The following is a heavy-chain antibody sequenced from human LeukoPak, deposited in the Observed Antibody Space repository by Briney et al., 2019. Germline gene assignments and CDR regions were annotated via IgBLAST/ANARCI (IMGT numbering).Heavy chain of an antibody. Sequence: SETLSLTCTVSGGSISSDYWSWIRQPPGKGLGWSGYISYSGSTLYNPSLESRVTIAVDTPKFQSSLKLSSVTAADTAVYYCAREMVRGVGDGYYYYYMDVWGKGTTVTISS. CDR3: AREMVRGVGDGYYYYYMDV. V-gene: IGHV4-59*01. CDR2: ISYSGST. J-gene: IGHJ6*03. CDR1: GGSISSDY. D-gene: IGHD3-10*01.